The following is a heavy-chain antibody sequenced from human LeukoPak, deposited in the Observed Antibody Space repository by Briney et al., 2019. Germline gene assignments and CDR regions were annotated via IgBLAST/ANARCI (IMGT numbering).Heavy chain of an antibody. V-gene: IGHV1-2*02. D-gene: IGHD3-10*01. CDR1: GYTFSGTGWY. J-gene: IGHJ4*02. CDR2: IYPNNGAT. Sequence: GASVKVSCKASGYTFSGTGWYLYWLRQAPGQGLECMGWIYPNNGATAYAQKFQGRVAMTRDTSVTTAYMELSRLRPDDTAVYYCARDGPAQMVDFDYWGQGTLVTVSS. CDR3: ARDGPAQMVDFDY.